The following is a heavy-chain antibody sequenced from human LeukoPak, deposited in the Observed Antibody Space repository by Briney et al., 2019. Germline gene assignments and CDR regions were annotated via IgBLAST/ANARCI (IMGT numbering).Heavy chain of an antibody. CDR3: ARVRQWLVHFDY. CDR2: IYYSGST. CDR1: GGSISSSSYY. Sequence: PSETLSLTCTVSGGSISSSSYYWGWIRQPPGKGLEWIGSIYYSGSTYYNPSLKSRVTISVDTSKNQFSLKLSSVTAADTAVYYCARVRQWLVHFDYWGQGTLVTVSS. J-gene: IGHJ4*02. V-gene: IGHV4-39*07. D-gene: IGHD6-19*01.